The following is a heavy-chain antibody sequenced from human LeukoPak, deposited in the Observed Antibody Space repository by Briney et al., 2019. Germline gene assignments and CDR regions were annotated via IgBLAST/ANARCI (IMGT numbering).Heavy chain of an antibody. Sequence: PGGSLRLSCAASGFPFSNYWMSWVRQAPGKGLEWVANIKEDGSEKNYVDSVKGRFTISRENAKNSVYLQMDSLRAEDTAVYHCAHSGSYFDYLGQGTLVTVSS. D-gene: IGHD1-26*01. CDR1: GFPFSNYW. CDR3: AHSGSYFDY. V-gene: IGHV3-7*01. J-gene: IGHJ4*02. CDR2: IKEDGSEK.